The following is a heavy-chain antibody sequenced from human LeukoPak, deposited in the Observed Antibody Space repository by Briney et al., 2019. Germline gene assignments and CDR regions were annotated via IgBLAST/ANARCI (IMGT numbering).Heavy chain of an antibody. CDR3: AKDRCSNGIGCYYYYMDV. CDR1: GFTLSSYA. D-gene: IGHD2-8*01. Sequence: PGGSLRLSCAASGFTLSSYAMSWVRQAPGKGLEWVSAISVSGNTYHADSVKGRFTISRDSSKNTLYLQMNRLRAEDAAVYYCAKDRCSNGIGCYYYYMDVWDKGTTVTISS. V-gene: IGHV3-23*01. J-gene: IGHJ6*03. CDR2: ISVSGNT.